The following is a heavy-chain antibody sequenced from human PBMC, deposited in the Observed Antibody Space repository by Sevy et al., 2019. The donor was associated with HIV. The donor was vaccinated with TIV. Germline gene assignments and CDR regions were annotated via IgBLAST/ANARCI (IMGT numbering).Heavy chain of an antibody. D-gene: IGHD3-9*01. CDR1: GFTFSSYA. V-gene: IGHV3-30-3*01. J-gene: IGHJ4*02. Sequence: GGSLRLSCAASGFTFSSYAMHWVRQAPGKGLEWVAVISYDGSNKYYADSVKGRFTISRDKSKNTLYLQMNSLRAEDTAVYYCARGAGSHYDILTGPFDYWGQGTLVTVSS. CDR2: ISYDGSNK. CDR3: ARGAGSHYDILTGPFDY.